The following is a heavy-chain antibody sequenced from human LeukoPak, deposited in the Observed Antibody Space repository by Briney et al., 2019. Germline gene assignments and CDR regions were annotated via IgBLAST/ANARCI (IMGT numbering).Heavy chain of an antibody. J-gene: IGHJ4*02. D-gene: IGHD1-26*01. CDR1: GFTFSNYW. V-gene: IGHV3-7*01. CDR3: ARDKVVGATKFDS. Sequence: GGSLTLSCAASGFTFSNYWMAWVRQAPGKGLEWVAHIKQDGGEKYYVDSVKGRFTISRDNAENSLFLQMTGLRAEDTAVYYCARDKVVGATKFDSWGQGTLVTVSS. CDR2: IKQDGGEK.